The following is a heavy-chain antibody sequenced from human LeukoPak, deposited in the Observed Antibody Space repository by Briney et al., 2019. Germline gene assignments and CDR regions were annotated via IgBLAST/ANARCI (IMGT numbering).Heavy chain of an antibody. Sequence: GGSLRLSCAASGFTVSSNYMSWVRQAPGKGLEWVSVIYSGGSTYYADSVEGRFTISRDNSKNTLYLQMNSLRAEDTAVYYCYFDWLLRSVYWGQGTLVTVSS. V-gene: IGHV3-53*01. CDR2: IYSGGST. J-gene: IGHJ4*02. CDR3: YFDWLLRSVY. D-gene: IGHD3-9*01. CDR1: GFTVSSNY.